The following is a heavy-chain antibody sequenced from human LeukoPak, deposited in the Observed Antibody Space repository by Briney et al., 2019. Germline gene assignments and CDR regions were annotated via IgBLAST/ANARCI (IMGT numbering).Heavy chain of an antibody. CDR2: ISSSSSTI. D-gene: IGHD7-27*01. Sequence: TGGSLRLSCAASGFTFSSYSMNWVRQAPGKGLEWVSYISSSSSTIYYADSVKGRFTISRDNAKNSLYLLMNSLRADDTAVYYCARESITGDRDFDYWGQGTLITVSS. V-gene: IGHV3-48*01. J-gene: IGHJ4*02. CDR3: ARESITGDRDFDY. CDR1: GFTFSSYS.